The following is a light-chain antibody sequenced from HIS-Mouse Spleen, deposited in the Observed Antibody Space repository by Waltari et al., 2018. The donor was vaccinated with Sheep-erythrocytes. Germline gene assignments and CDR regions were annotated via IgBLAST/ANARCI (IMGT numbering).Light chain of an antibody. CDR1: SSDVGCYNY. J-gene: IGLJ3*02. CDR3: CSYAGSYTFWV. V-gene: IGLV2-11*01. Sequence: QSALTQPRSVSGSPGQSVPISCTGTSSDVGCYNYVSWYQHHPGKAPKLMIYDVSKRPSGVPDRFSGSKSGNTASLTISGLQAEDEADYYCCSYAGSYTFWVFGGGTRLTVL. CDR2: DVS.